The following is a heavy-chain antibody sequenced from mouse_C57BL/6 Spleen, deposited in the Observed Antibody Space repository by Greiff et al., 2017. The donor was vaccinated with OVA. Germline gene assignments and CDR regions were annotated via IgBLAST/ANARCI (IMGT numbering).Heavy chain of an antibody. J-gene: IGHJ3*01. CDR3: ARAYGSSYWFAY. CDR2: ISYDGSN. CDR1: GYSITSGYY. D-gene: IGHD1-1*01. V-gene: IGHV3-6*01. Sequence: DVKLVESGPGLVKPSQSLSLTCSVTGYSITSGYYWNWIRQFPGNKLEWMGYISYDGSNNYNPSLKNRISITRDTSKNQFFLKLNSVTTEDTATYYCARAYGSSYWFAYWGQGTLVTVSA.